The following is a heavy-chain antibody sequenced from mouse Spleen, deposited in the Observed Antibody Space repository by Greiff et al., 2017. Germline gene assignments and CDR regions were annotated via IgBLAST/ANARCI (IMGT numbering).Heavy chain of an antibody. CDR3: ARRGTGYYFDY. J-gene: IGHJ2*01. V-gene: IGHV5-9*04. D-gene: IGHD4-1*01. CDR1: GFTFSSYA. Sequence: EVKVVESGGGLVKLGGSLKLSCAASGFTFSSYAMSWVRQTPEKRLEWVATISSGGGNTYYPDSVKGRFTISRDNAKNTLYLQMSSLKSEDTAMYYCARRGTGYYFDYWGQGTTLTVSS. CDR2: ISSGGGNT.